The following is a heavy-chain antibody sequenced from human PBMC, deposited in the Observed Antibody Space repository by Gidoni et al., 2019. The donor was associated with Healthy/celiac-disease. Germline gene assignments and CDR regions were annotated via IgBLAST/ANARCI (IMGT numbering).Heavy chain of an antibody. J-gene: IGHJ3*02. Sequence: QLQLQESGPGLVKPSETLSLTCTVSGGSISSSSYYWGWIRQPPGKGLEWIVSIYYSGSTYYNPSLKSRVTISVDTSKNQFSLKLSSVTAADTAVYYCARDRDGAFDIWGQGTMVTVSS. CDR2: IYYSGST. CDR1: GGSISSSSYY. CDR3: ARDRDGAFDI. V-gene: IGHV4-39*07.